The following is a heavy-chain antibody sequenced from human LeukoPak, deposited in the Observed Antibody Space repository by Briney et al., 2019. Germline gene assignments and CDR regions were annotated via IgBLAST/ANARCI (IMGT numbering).Heavy chain of an antibody. J-gene: IGHJ4*02. CDR2: IYYSGST. CDR1: GGSISNSGYY. V-gene: IGHV4-39*01. Sequence: TSETLSLTCTVSGGSISNSGYYWGWIRQPPGKGLEWIGNIYYSGSTYYNPSLKSRVTISVDTSKNQFSLKLSSVTAADTAVYYCAKTYYYDPFDFWGQGTLVTVSS. CDR3: AKTYYYDPFDF. D-gene: IGHD3-22*01.